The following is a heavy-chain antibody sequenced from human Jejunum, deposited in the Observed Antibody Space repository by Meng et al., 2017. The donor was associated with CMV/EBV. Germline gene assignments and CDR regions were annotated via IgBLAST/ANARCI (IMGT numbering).Heavy chain of an antibody. CDR2: VYSGDTK. Sequence: SGNSRSWVRLAPGKEQKGGSSVYSGDTKKVYAGSVRGSITVYGDESKNMLYLRMDSLRVEDTDLYFCAKGTVPDSRFNFDHWGRGTLVTVSS. CDR1: SGNS. V-gene: IGHV3-23*03. D-gene: IGHD2-21*02. CDR3: AKGTVPDSRFNFDH. J-gene: IGHJ4*02.